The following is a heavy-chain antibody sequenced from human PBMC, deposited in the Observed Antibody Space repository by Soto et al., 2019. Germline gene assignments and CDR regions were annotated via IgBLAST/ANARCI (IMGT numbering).Heavy chain of an antibody. CDR2: ILPILGIA. Sequence: QVQLVQSGAEVKKPGSSVKVSCKASGGTFSSYTISWVRQAPGQGLEWMGRILPILGIANYAQKFQGRVTITADKSTSTAYMELSSLRSEDTAVYYCARLLVLDYYYGMDVWGQGTTVTVSS. J-gene: IGHJ6*02. D-gene: IGHD6-13*01. CDR3: ARLLVLDYYYGMDV. CDR1: GGTFSSYT. V-gene: IGHV1-69*02.